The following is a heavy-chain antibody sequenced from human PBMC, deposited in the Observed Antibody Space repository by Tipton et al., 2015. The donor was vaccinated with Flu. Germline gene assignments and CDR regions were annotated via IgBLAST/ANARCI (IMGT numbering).Heavy chain of an antibody. J-gene: IGHJ6*02. CDR2: ISSSGSTI. CDR3: ARDHPPSITVLGEITDYFGMDV. CDR1: GFTLTDYY. V-gene: IGHV3-11*01. Sequence: SLRLSCAASGFTLTDYYMSWIRQAPGEGLEWLSFISSSGSTINYADSVKGRFTISRDNAKNSLYLQMNSLRPEDTAVYYCARDHPPSITVLGEITDYFGMDVWGQGTTVTVSS. D-gene: IGHD3-3*01.